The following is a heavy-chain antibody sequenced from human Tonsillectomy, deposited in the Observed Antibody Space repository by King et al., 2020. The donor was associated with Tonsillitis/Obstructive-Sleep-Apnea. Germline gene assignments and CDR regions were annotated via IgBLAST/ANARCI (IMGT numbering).Heavy chain of an antibody. V-gene: IGHV1-69*01. D-gene: IGHD2-2*03. CDR1: GGTFSSYA. Sequence: VQLVQSGAEVKKPGSSVKVSCKASGGTFSSYAISWVRQAPGQGLEWMGGIIPIFGTANYAQKFKGRVTITADESTSTAYMELSSLGSEDTAVYYCARGGLGIVVVPAAIDYWGQGTLVTVSS. J-gene: IGHJ4*02. CDR2: IIPIFGTA. CDR3: ARGGLGIVVVPAAIDY.